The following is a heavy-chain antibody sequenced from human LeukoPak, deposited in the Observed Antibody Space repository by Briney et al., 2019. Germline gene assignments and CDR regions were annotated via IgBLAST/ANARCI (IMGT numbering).Heavy chain of an antibody. J-gene: IGHJ3*02. D-gene: IGHD4-17*01. CDR1: GGSISSSSYY. CDR3: ARGYGDTHLVGAFDI. CDR2: IYYSGST. Sequence: PSETLSLTCTVSGGSISSSSYYWGWIRPPPGKGLEWIGSIYYSGSTYYNPSLKSRVTISVDTSKNQFSLKLSSVTAADTAVYYCARGYGDTHLVGAFDIWGQGTMVTVSS. V-gene: IGHV4-39*01.